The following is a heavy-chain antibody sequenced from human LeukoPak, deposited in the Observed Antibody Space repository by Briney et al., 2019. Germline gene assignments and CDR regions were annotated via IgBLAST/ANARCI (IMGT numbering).Heavy chain of an antibody. Sequence: GRSLRLSCAASGFTFSSYWMSWVRQAPGKGLEWVANIRQDGSDKYYVDSVKGRFTISRDNAKNSLYLQMNSLRAEDTAVYYCARPKHRGYSYGNLADYWGQGTLVTVSS. J-gene: IGHJ4*02. D-gene: IGHD5-18*01. V-gene: IGHV3-7*01. CDR1: GFTFSSYW. CDR2: IRQDGSDK. CDR3: ARPKHRGYSYGNLADY.